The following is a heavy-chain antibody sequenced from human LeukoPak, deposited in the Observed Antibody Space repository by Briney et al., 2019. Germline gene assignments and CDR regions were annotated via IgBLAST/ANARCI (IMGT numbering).Heavy chain of an antibody. D-gene: IGHD6-13*01. J-gene: IGHJ4*02. CDR1: GFTFSSYT. CDR2: ISTSSSYI. Sequence: GGSLRLSCAASGFTFSSYTMNWVRQAPGKGLEWVSSISTSSSYIYYADSVKGRFTISRDNAKNSLYLQMNSLRAEDTAVYYCARDFEFGSAAGTPNWGQGTLVTVSS. V-gene: IGHV3-21*01. CDR3: ARDFEFGSAAGTPN.